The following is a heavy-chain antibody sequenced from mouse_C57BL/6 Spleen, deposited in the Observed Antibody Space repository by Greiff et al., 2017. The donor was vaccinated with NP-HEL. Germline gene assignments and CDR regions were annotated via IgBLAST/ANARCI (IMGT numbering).Heavy chain of an antibody. Sequence: QVQLQQSGPELVKPGASVKISCKASGYAFSSSWMNWVKQRPGKGLEWIGRIYPGDGDTNYNGKFKGKATLTADKSSSTAYMQLSSLTSEDSAVYFGAREGGNYEAWFAYWGQGTLVTVSA. J-gene: IGHJ3*01. CDR3: AREGGNYEAWFAY. CDR2: IYPGDGDT. D-gene: IGHD2-1*01. CDR1: GYAFSSSW. V-gene: IGHV1-82*01.